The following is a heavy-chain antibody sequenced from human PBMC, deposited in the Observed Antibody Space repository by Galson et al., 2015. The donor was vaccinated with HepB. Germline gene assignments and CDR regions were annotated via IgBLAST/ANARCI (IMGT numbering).Heavy chain of an antibody. J-gene: IGHJ4*02. CDR1: GFSLSTSGVG. D-gene: IGHD1-26*01. CDR3: AHRQGELPFDY. Sequence: PALVKPTQTLTLTCTFSGFSLSTSGVGVGWIRQPPGKALGWLALIYWDDDKRYSPSLKSRLTITKDTSKNQVVLTMTNMDPVDTATYYCAHRQGELPFDYWGQGTLVTVSS. V-gene: IGHV2-5*02. CDR2: IYWDDDK.